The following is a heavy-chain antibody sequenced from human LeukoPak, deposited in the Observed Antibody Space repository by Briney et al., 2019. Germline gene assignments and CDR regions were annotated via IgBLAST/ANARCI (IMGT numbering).Heavy chain of an antibody. CDR2: ISAYSGNT. Sequence: ASVKVSCKTSGYTFTSYGIAWVRQAAGQGLEGMGWISAYSGNTNSAQKFQDRVTMTTDTSTSTAYMELRSLTSDDPAVYYCARGSRTTVLDYWGQGTLLTVSS. V-gene: IGHV1-18*01. J-gene: IGHJ4*02. D-gene: IGHD4-17*01. CDR3: ARGSRTTVLDY. CDR1: GYTFTSYG.